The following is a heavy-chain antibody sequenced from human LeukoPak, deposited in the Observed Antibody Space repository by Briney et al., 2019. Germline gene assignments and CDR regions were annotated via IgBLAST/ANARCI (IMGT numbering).Heavy chain of an antibody. CDR2: VYYSGSI. Sequence: SETLSLTCTVSGDSISTYYWSWIRQPPGKGLEWIGYVYYSGSINYNPSLKSRATISVDTSKNQLSLKVSSVTAADTAVYYCARHTKLGGDFDYWGQGTLVTVSS. CDR1: GDSISTYY. V-gene: IGHV4-59*08. D-gene: IGHD3-3*01. CDR3: ARHTKLGGDFDY. J-gene: IGHJ4*02.